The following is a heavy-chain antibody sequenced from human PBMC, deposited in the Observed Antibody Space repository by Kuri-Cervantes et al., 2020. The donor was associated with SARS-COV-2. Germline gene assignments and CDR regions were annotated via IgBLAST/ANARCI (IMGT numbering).Heavy chain of an antibody. J-gene: IGHJ4*02. CDR3: ARPIAAAEYYFDY. Sequence: ASVKVSCKASGYTFTSYDINWVRQATGQGLEWMGWINPNSGGTNYAQKFQGRVTMTRDTSISTAYMELSRLRSDDTAVYYCARPIAAAEYYFDYWGQGTLVTVSS. D-gene: IGHD6-13*01. V-gene: IGHV1-2*02. CDR2: INPNSGGT. CDR1: GYTFTSYD.